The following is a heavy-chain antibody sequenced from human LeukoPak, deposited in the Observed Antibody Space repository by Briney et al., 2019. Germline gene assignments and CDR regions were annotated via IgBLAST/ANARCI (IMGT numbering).Heavy chain of an antibody. J-gene: IGHJ2*01. Sequence: PSETLSLTCTVSGGSISSYYWSWIRQPPGKGLERIRYIYYSGSTNYNPSLKSRVTISVDTSKNQFSLKLSSVTAADTAVYYCARCITMVRGVIIAGLWFFDLWGRGTLVTVSS. CDR2: IYYSGST. D-gene: IGHD3-10*01. V-gene: IGHV4-59*01. CDR1: GGSISSYY. CDR3: ARCITMVRGVIIAGLWFFDL.